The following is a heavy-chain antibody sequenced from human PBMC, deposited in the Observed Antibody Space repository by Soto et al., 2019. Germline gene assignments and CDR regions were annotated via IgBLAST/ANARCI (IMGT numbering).Heavy chain of an antibody. V-gene: IGHV3-21*01. Sequence: EVQLVESGGGLVKPGGSLRLTCAGSTFNFTHYTLSWVRQAPGKGLEWVSSISATNTYIFYADSVKGRFTISKDNAKKSVSLQMRSLRAEDTALDYCAKVNSATGSTHFGHGGQATLFPVSS. D-gene: IGHD3-9*01. J-gene: IGHJ4*02. CDR1: TFNFTHYT. CDR2: ISATNTYI. CDR3: AKVNSATGSTHFGH.